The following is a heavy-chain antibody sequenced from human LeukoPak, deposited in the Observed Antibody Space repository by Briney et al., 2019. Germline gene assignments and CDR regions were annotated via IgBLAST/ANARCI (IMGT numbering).Heavy chain of an antibody. CDR1: GYSISSGYY. Sequence: PSETLSLTCAVSGYSISSGYYWSWIRQPPGEGLEWIGEINHSGSTNYNPSLKSRVTISVDTSKNQFSLKLSSVTAADTAVYYCARGGYYDFWSGYSFVDYWGQGTLVTVSS. CDR3: ARGGYYDFWSGYSFVDY. D-gene: IGHD3-3*01. J-gene: IGHJ4*02. CDR2: INHSGST. V-gene: IGHV4-34*01.